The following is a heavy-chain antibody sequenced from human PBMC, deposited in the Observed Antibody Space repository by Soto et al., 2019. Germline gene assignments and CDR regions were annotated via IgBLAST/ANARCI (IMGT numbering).Heavy chain of an antibody. Sequence: GASVKVSCKASGFTFITYDFSWVRQAAGQGLEWMGWMNPNNGNAGFAQKFRGRISMTRNTSISTAYLELSSLRSDDSAVYFCARRKERSGPYYLDLWGQGTQVTVSS. D-gene: IGHD6-25*01. J-gene: IGHJ4*02. CDR2: MNPNNGNA. CDR1: GFTFITYD. CDR3: ARRKERSGPYYLDL. V-gene: IGHV1-8*01.